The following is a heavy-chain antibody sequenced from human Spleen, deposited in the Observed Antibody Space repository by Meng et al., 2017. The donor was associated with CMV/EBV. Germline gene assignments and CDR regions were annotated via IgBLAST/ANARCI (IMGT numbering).Heavy chain of an antibody. D-gene: IGHD3-22*01. J-gene: IGHJ4*02. CDR2: ISYDGSGE. V-gene: IGHV3-30*01. Sequence: QVLLEESGGALVQPGMSLRLSCAASGFSFSSHAMHWVRQAPGKGLEWVALISYDGSGEGYADSVKGRFTISRDNSKSTLYLQMDSLRPENTAVYYCIAEIGPKSFDNLGQGTLVTVSS. CDR3: IAEIGPKSFDN. CDR1: GFSFSSHA.